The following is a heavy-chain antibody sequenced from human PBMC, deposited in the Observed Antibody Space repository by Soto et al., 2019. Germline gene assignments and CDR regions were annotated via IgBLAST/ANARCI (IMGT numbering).Heavy chain of an antibody. V-gene: IGHV4-59*01. J-gene: IGHJ5*02. Sequence: SETLSLTCTVSGGSISSYYGSWIRQPPGKGLEWIGYIYYSGSTNYNPSLKSRVTISVDTSKNQFSLKLSSVTAADTAVYYCAKGASQFALNWFDPWGQGTLVTVS. CDR1: GGSISSYY. CDR2: IYYSGST. CDR3: AKGASQFALNWFDP. D-gene: IGHD2-21*01.